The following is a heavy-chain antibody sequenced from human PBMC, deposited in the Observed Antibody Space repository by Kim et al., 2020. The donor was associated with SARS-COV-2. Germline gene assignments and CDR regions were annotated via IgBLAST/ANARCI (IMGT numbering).Heavy chain of an antibody. J-gene: IGHJ4*02. CDR1: GYTLTELY. V-gene: IGHV1-24*01. D-gene: IGHD3-10*01. CDR2: FDPEDGET. Sequence: ASVKVSCKVSGYTLTELYMHWVRQAPGKGLEWMGGFDPEDGETIYAQKFQGRVTMTEDTSTDTAYMELSSLRSEDTAVYYCATDLGRFYGSGFFDYWGQGTLVTVSS. CDR3: ATDLGRFYGSGFFDY.